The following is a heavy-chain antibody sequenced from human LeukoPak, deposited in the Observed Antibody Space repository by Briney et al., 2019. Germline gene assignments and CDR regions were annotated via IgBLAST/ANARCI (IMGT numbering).Heavy chain of an antibody. V-gene: IGHV3-30-3*01. Sequence: GGSLRLSCAASGFTFSSYAMHWVRQAPGKGLEWVAVISYDGSNKYYADSVKGRFTISRDNSKNTLYLQMNSLRAEDTAVYYCAREYTAMAIDYWGQGTLVTVSS. CDR3: AREYTAMAIDY. CDR2: ISYDGSNK. J-gene: IGHJ4*02. D-gene: IGHD5-18*01. CDR1: GFTFSSYA.